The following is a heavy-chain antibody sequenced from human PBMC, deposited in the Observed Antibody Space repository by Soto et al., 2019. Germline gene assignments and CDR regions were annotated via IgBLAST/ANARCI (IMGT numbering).Heavy chain of an antibody. Sequence: QVQLVESGGGVVQPGRSLRLSCAASGFTFSSYGMHWVRQAPGKGLEWVAVIWYDGSNKYYADSVKGRFTISRDNSKNTLYLQMNSLRAEDTAVYYCASGESRDYYYYGMDVWGQGTTVTVSS. J-gene: IGHJ6*02. V-gene: IGHV3-33*01. CDR3: ASGESRDYYYYGMDV. D-gene: IGHD3-10*01. CDR2: IWYDGSNK. CDR1: GFTFSSYG.